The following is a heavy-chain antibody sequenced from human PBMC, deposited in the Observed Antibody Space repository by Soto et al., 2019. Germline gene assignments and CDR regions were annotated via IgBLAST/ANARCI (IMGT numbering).Heavy chain of an antibody. CDR3: ARSGYCSGGSCYSHIYYYYYGMDV. D-gene: IGHD2-15*01. CDR2: IIPIFGTA. CDR1: GGTFSSYA. Sequence: SVKVSCKASGGTFSSYAISWVRQAPGQGLEWMGGIIPIFGTANYAQKFQGRVTITADESTSTAYMELSSLRSEDTAVYYCARSGYCSGGSCYSHIYYYYYGMDVWGQGTTVTVS. V-gene: IGHV1-69*13. J-gene: IGHJ6*02.